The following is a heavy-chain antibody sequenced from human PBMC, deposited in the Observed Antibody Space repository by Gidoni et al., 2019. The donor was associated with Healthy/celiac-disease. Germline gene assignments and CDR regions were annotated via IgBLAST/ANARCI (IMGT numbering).Heavy chain of an antibody. D-gene: IGHD4-17*01. J-gene: IGHJ6*02. V-gene: IGHV3-48*01. CDR1: GFTFSSYS. CDR2: ISSSSSTI. Sequence: EVQLVESGGGLVQPGGSLRLSCAASGFTFSSYSMNWVRQAPGKGLEWVSYISSSSSTIYYADSVKGRFTISRDNDKNSLYLQMNSLRAEDTAVYYCARDLATVTTFWGQGTTVTVSS. CDR3: ARDLATVTTF.